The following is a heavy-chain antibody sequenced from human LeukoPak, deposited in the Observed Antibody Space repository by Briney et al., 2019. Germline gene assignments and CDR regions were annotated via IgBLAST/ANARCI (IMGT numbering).Heavy chain of an antibody. CDR1: GGSISSYY. J-gene: IGHJ4*02. Sequence: PSETLSLTCTVSGGSISSYYWSWIRQPAGKGLEWIGRIYTSGSTNYNPSLDSRVTMSVDTSKNQFSLKLSSVTAADTAVYYCARRDPTAAAGRVDYWGQGILVTVSS. CDR2: IYTSGST. D-gene: IGHD6-13*01. CDR3: ARRDPTAAAGRVDY. V-gene: IGHV4-4*07.